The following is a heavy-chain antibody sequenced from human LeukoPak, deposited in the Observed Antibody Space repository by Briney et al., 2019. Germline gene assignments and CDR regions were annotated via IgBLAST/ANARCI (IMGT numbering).Heavy chain of an antibody. CDR1: GYTFTSYG. CDR2: ISAYNGNT. Sequence: ASVKVSCKASGYTFTSYGISRVRQAPGQGLEWMGWISAYNGNTNYAQKLQGRVTMTTVTSTSTAYMELRSLRSDDTAVYYCARGNDFWSGYSEIDYWGQGTLVTVSS. CDR3: ARGNDFWSGYSEIDY. D-gene: IGHD3-3*01. V-gene: IGHV1-18*01. J-gene: IGHJ4*02.